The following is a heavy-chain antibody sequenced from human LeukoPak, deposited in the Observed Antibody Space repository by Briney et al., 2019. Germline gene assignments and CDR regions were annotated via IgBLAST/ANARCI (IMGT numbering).Heavy chain of an antibody. Sequence: PGGSLRLSCAASGFTFSSYAMHWVRQAPGKGLEWVAVISYDGSNKYYADSVKGRFTISRDNSKNTLYLQMNSLRAEDTAVYYCARSVGATGSFDYWGQGTLVTVSS. D-gene: IGHD1-26*01. J-gene: IGHJ4*02. V-gene: IGHV3-30-3*01. CDR2: ISYDGSNK. CDR3: ARSVGATGSFDY. CDR1: GFTFSSYA.